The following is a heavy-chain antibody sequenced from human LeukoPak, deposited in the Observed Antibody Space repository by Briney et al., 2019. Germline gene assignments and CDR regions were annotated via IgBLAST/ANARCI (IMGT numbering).Heavy chain of an antibody. V-gene: IGHV3-53*05. D-gene: IGHD3-22*01. CDR2: IYSGGST. CDR1: GFTVSSNY. J-gene: IGHJ4*02. CDR3: AKPDRSPN. Sequence: RSGGSLRLSCAASGFTVSSNYMSWVRQAPGKGLEWVSIIYSGGSTYYADSVKGRFTISRDNSKNTLYLQMNSLRAEDTAVYYCAKPDRSPNWGQGTLVTVSS.